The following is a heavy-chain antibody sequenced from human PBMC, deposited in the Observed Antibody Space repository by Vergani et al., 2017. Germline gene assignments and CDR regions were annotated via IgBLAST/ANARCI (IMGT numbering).Heavy chain of an antibody. V-gene: IGHV4-39*01. D-gene: IGHD6-13*01. CDR2: IYYSGST. J-gene: IGHJ6*03. CDR3: ARHKEQLVPGNYYYYYYMDV. Sequence: QLQLQESGPGLVKPSGTLSLTCSVTGGSFFNSRYYWSWIRQHPGKGLEWIGYIYYSGSTYYNPSLKSRVTISVDTSKNQFSLKLNSVTAADTAVYYCARHKEQLVPGNYYYYYYMDVWGKGTTVTVSS. CDR1: GGSFFNSRYY.